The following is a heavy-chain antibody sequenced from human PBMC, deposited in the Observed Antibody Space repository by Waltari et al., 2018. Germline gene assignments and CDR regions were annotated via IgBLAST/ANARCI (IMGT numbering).Heavy chain of an antibody. CDR1: GGSISSSSYY. CDR3: AGDTPRYYYDSSGYYPIDY. Sequence: QLQLQESGPGLVKPSETLSLTCTVSGGSISSSSYYWGWIRQPPGKGLEWIGSIYYSGCTYYNPARKSRVTISVDTSKNQFSLKLSSVTAADTAVYYCAGDTPRYYYDSSGYYPIDYWGQGTLVTVSS. D-gene: IGHD3-22*01. J-gene: IGHJ4*02. V-gene: IGHV4-39*07. CDR2: IYYSGCT.